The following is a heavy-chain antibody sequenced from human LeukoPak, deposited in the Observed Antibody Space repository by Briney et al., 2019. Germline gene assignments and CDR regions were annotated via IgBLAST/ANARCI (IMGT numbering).Heavy chain of an antibody. D-gene: IGHD6-19*01. Sequence: SETLSLTCTVPGGSISSGDYYWSWIRQPRGKGLEWIVYIYYSGSTYYNPSLKSRVTISLDTSKNQFSLKLSSVAAADTAVYYCARYLWGGWNFDYWGQGTLVTVSS. V-gene: IGHV4-30-4*08. CDR2: IYYSGST. CDR3: ARYLWGGWNFDY. CDR1: GGSISSGDYY. J-gene: IGHJ4*02.